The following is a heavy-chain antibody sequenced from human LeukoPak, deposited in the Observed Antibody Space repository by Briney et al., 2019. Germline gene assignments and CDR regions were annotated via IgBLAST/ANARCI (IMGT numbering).Heavy chain of an antibody. J-gene: IGHJ6*02. D-gene: IGHD5-12*01. CDR1: GGTFSSYA. Sequence: ASVKVSCKASGGTFSSYAISWVRQAPGQGLEWMGGIIPIFGTANYAQKFQGRVTITADESTSTACMELSSLRSEDTAVYYCARRDIVATIEDFYYYYGMDVWGQGTTVTVSS. CDR2: IIPIFGTA. V-gene: IGHV1-69*13. CDR3: ARRDIVATIEDFYYYYGMDV.